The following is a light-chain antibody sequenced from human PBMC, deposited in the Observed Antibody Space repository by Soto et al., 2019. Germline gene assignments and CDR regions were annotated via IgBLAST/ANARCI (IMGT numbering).Light chain of an antibody. Sequence: QSALTQPRSVSGSPGQSVTISYTGTSSEVAGYNYVSWYQQHPGKAPKLMIYDVSKRPSGVPDRFSGSKSGNTASLTISGLQAEDEADYYCCSYAGSYIYVFGTGTKLTVL. CDR2: DVS. CDR3: CSYAGSYIYV. CDR1: SSEVAGYNY. J-gene: IGLJ1*01. V-gene: IGLV2-11*01.